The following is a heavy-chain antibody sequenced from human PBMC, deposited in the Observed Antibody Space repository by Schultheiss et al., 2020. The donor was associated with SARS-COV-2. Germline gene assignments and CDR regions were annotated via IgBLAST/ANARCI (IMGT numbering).Heavy chain of an antibody. CDR2: INHSGST. Sequence: SETLSLTCVVYGGSFSGYYWSWIRLPPGKGLEWIGEINHSGSTNYNPSLKSRVTISVDTSKNQFSLRLSSVTAADTAVYYCATCGRSLWFGPSAFDIWGQGTMVTVSS. CDR3: ATCGRSLWFGPSAFDI. D-gene: IGHD3-10*01. CDR1: GGSFSGYY. V-gene: IGHV4-34*01. J-gene: IGHJ3*02.